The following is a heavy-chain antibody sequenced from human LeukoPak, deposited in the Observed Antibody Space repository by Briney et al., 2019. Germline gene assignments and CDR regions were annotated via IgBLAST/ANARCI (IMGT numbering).Heavy chain of an antibody. V-gene: IGHV4-59*01. J-gene: IGHJ5*02. CDR2: ISYGNT. CDR3: ARDKAHSYGRYFDP. D-gene: IGHD5-18*01. Sequence: SETLSLTCSVSGGSISTYYWNWIRQTPGKGLEWIGHISYGNTDYNPSLKSRVTISVDTSKNQFSLKLTSVTAADTAVYYCARDKAHSYGRYFDPWGQGALVTVSS. CDR1: GGSISTYY.